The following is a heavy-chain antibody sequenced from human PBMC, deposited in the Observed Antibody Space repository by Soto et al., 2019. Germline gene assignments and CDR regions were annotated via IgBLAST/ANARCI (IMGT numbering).Heavy chain of an antibody. Sequence: SETLSLTCTVSGGSMRNYFWTWIRQPPGKGLEWIGYIHYSGATSFFPSYNPSLRGRVTISEDTSKNQFSLKLLSVTTADTAVYFCAAGEASSRNLAPYYLDFWGQGTLVTVS. CDR2: IHYSGATSFFP. CDR1: GGSMRNYF. V-gene: IGHV4-59*01. D-gene: IGHD6-13*01. J-gene: IGHJ4*02. CDR3: AAGEASSRNLAPYYLDF.